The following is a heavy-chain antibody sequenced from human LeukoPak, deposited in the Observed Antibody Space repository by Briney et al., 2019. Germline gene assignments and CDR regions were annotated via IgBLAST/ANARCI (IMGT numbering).Heavy chain of an antibody. CDR2: MNPNSDNT. CDR1: GYTFTSYD. V-gene: IGHV1-8*01. Sequence: GASVKVSCKTSGYTFTSYDINWVRQATGQGLEWMGWMNPNSDNTGYAQKFQGRVTMTRNTSISTAYMELSSLRSEDTAVYYCARGEGQGALNAFDIWGQGTMVTVSS. CDR3: ARGEGQGALNAFDI. J-gene: IGHJ3*02.